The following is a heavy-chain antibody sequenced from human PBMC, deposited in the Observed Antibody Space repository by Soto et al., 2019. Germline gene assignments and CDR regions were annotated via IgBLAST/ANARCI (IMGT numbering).Heavy chain of an antibody. CDR1: GYTFTSYG. Sequence: QVQLVQSGAEVKKPGASVKVSCKASGYTFTSYGISWVRQAPGQGLEWMGWISAYNGNTNYAQKLQGRVTMTTDTSTRTAYMELRSLRSDDTAVYYCARGRARTERSGSYPLFDYWGQGTLVTVSS. J-gene: IGHJ4*02. V-gene: IGHV1-18*01. CDR2: ISAYNGNT. CDR3: ARGRARTERSGSYPLFDY. D-gene: IGHD1-26*01.